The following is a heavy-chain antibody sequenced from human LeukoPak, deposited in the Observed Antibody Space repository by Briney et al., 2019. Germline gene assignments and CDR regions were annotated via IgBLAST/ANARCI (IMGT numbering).Heavy chain of an antibody. CDR3: IRVPY. V-gene: IGHV3-74*01. CDR1: GFTFNKYY. CDR2: ISSDGSNT. Sequence: QPGWSLRLSCAVSGFTFNKYYMHWVRQAPGKGLVWVSRISSDGSNTNYADSVKGRFTISRDNAKNTLYLQMNSLRAEDTAVYYCIRVPYWGQGALVTVSS. J-gene: IGHJ4*02.